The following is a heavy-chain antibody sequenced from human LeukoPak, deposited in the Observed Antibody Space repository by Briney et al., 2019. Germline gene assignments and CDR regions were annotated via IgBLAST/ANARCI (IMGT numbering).Heavy chain of an antibody. CDR2: ITTSGTST. CDR3: ARVLGYYYDSRGHDY. D-gene: IGHD3-22*01. CDR1: GFTFSSYE. Sequence: PGGSLRLSCATSGFTFSSYEMNWVRQAPGKGLEWISYITTSGTSTYYADSVKGRFTVSRDNAKNTLNLQMNSLRAEDTAVYYCARVLGYYYDSRGHDYWGQGTLVTVSS. J-gene: IGHJ4*02. V-gene: IGHV3-48*03.